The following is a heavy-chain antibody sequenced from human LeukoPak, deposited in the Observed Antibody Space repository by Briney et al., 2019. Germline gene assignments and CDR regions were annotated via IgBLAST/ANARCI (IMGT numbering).Heavy chain of an antibody. D-gene: IGHD3-10*01. CDR2: ILDDGSNK. Sequence: GRSLRLSCAASRFTFSSYAIHWVRQAPGKGLEWVAVILDDGSNKYYADSVKGRFTISRDNSKNTLYLQMNSLRAEDTAVYYCARDLRFGRAHYYSGMDVWGQGSTVTVSS. V-gene: IGHV3-30*04. CDR3: ARDLRFGRAHYYSGMDV. CDR1: RFTFSSYA. J-gene: IGHJ6*02.